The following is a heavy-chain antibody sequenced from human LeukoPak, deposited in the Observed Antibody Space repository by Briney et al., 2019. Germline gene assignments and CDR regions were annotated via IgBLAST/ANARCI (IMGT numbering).Heavy chain of an antibody. CDR1: GFTFSSYA. J-gene: IGHJ4*02. D-gene: IGHD6-6*01. V-gene: IGHV3-30-3*01. CDR2: ISYDGSNK. CDR3: ARGVPYSSFYYFDY. Sequence: PGGSLRLSRAASGFTFSSYAMHWVRQAPGKGLERVAVISYDGSNKYYADSVKGRFTISRDNSKNTLYLQMNSLRAEDTAVYYCARGVPYSSFYYFDYWGQGTLVTVSS.